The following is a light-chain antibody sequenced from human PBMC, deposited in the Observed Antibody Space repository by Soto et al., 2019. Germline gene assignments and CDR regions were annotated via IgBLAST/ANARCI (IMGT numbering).Light chain of an antibody. V-gene: IGLV2-11*01. CDR3: CSYAGSYVV. CDR1: SSDVGGYNY. Sequence: QSALTQPRSVSGSPGQSVTFSCTGTSSDVGGYNYVSWYQQHPGKAPKLMIYDVTKWPSGVPDRFSGSKSGNTASLTISGLRAEDEADYYCCSYAGSYVVFGGGTKLTVL. CDR2: DVT. J-gene: IGLJ3*02.